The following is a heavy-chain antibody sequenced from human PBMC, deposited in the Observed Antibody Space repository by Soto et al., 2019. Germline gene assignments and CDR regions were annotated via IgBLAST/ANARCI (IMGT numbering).Heavy chain of an antibody. V-gene: IGHV4-38-2*01. Sequence: SETLSLTCVVSGYSISSGYYWGWIRHAPGKGLEWIGSMYHSGNTYSNPSLNSRATISVDTSKNHFSLELSSVTAADTAVYYCTRVEVGATTNDGFDFWGQGTMVTVSS. CDR2: MYHSGNT. CDR3: TRVEVGATTNDGFDF. J-gene: IGHJ3*01. CDR1: GYSISSGYY. D-gene: IGHD1-26*01.